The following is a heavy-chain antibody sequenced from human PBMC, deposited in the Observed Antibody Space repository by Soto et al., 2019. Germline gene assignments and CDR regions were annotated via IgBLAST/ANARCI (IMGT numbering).Heavy chain of an antibody. CDR2: INSDGSST. CDR1: GFTFSSYW. D-gene: IGHD3-3*01. J-gene: IGHJ5*02. CDR3: AKAKYEFWSGSRSNWFDP. Sequence: EVQLVESGGGLVQPGGSLRLSCAASGFTFSSYWMHWVRQAPGKGLVWVSRINSDGSSTSYADSVKGRFTISRDNAKNPLYLQMHSLGAEYRAVYYFAKAKYEFWSGSRSNWFDPWGKGTLVTVSS. V-gene: IGHV3-74*01.